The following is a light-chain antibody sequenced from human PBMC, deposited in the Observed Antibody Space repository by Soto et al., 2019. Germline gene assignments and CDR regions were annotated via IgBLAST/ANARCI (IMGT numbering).Light chain of an antibody. CDR2: GAS. J-gene: IGKJ1*01. CDR1: QSVSNN. CDR3: QHYNNWPPWT. Sequence: EIVMTQSPVTLSVSPGERATLSCRASQSVSNNLAWYQQKPGQAPSLLIYGASTRATDIPARFSGSGSGTEFTLTISSLQSEDFAVYYCQHYNNWPPWTFGQGTKVEIK. V-gene: IGKV3-15*01.